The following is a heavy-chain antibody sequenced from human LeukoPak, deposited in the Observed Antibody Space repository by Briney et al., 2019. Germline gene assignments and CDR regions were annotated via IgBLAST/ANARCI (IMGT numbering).Heavy chain of an antibody. CDR1: GFTFSRYG. CDR2: ISYDGGNK. CDR3: AKDRSTYNVLTGYQDY. V-gene: IGHV3-30*02. J-gene: IGHJ4*02. D-gene: IGHD3-9*01. Sequence: GGSLRLSCAVSGFTFSRYGMHWVRQTPGKGLEWVALISYDGGNKDYVDSVKGRFTVSRDNSRNTLYLQMNSLRPEDTAVYYCAKDRSTYNVLTGYQDYWGQGTLVTVSS.